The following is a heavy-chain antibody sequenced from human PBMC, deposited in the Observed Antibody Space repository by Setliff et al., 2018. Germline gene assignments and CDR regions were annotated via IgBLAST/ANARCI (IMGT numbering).Heavy chain of an antibody. D-gene: IGHD6-19*01. V-gene: IGHV4-59*12. Sequence: SETLSLTCTVSGGSISSYYWAWIRQTPGKGLDWIGYIHYTGSTNYNPSLETRVTISLDTSKNEFSLKLNSETAADMAVYYCARGQWQDPPSYYYMDVWAKGTTVTVSS. CDR1: GGSISSYY. CDR2: IHYTGST. J-gene: IGHJ6*03. CDR3: ARGQWQDPPSYYYMDV.